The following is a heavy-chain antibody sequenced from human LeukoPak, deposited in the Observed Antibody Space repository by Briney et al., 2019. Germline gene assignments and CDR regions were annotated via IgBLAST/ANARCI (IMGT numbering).Heavy chain of an antibody. Sequence: SVKVSCKASGGTFSSYAISWVRQAPGQGLEWMGGIIPIFGTANYAQKFQGRVTITTDESTSTAHMELSSLRSEDTAVYYCASPLLDYGDYDPHFDYWGQGTLVTVSS. CDR2: IIPIFGTA. CDR3: ASPLLDYGDYDPHFDY. V-gene: IGHV1-69*05. CDR1: GGTFSSYA. D-gene: IGHD4-17*01. J-gene: IGHJ4*02.